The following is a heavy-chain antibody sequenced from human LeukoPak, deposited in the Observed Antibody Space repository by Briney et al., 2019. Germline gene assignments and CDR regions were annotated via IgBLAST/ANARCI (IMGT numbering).Heavy chain of an antibody. J-gene: IGHJ4*02. V-gene: IGHV1-18*01. D-gene: IGHD2-2*01. CDR3: AREVWVCSSTSCYFDY. Sequence: ASVKVSCKASGYTFTSYGISWVRQAPGQGLEWMGWISAYNGNTNYAQKLQGRVTMTTDTSTSTAYMELRSLRSDDTAVYYCAREVWVCSSTSCYFDYWGQGTLVTVSS. CDR1: GYTFTSYG. CDR2: ISAYNGNT.